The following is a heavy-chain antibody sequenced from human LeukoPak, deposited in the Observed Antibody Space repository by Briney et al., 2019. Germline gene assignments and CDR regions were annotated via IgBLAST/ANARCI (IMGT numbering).Heavy chain of an antibody. V-gene: IGHV4-34*01. Sequence: SETLSLTCAVYGGSFSGYYWSWIRQPPGKGLEWIGEINHSGSTNYNPSLKSRVTISVDTSKNQFSLKLSSVTAADTAVYYCASRGGLGYWGQGTLVTVSS. CDR2: INHSGST. J-gene: IGHJ4*02. CDR1: GGSFSGYY. CDR3: ASRGGLGY. D-gene: IGHD3-10*01.